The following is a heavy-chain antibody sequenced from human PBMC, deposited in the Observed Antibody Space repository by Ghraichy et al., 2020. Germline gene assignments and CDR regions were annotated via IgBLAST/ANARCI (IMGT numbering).Heavy chain of an antibody. CDR1: GGSISSFY. D-gene: IGHD6-19*01. CDR2: IDYSGST. CDR3: ARDLKEGDDSGWPYGVDV. V-gene: IGHV4-59*01. J-gene: IGHJ6*02. Sequence: SETLSLTCTVSGGSISSFYWSWIRQPPGKGLEYIACIDYSGSTNYNPSLTSRVTISLDTSKNQFSLRLSSVTPADTAVYYCARDLKEGDDSGWPYGVDVWGPGTTVTVSS.